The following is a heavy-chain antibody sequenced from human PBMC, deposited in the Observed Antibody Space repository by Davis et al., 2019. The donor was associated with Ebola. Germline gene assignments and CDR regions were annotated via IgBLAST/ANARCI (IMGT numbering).Heavy chain of an antibody. CDR2: TRYDGNNK. Sequence: GESLKISCAASRFTFSSYSMNWVRQAPGKALEWVAFTRYDGNNKYYADSVKGRFTISRDNAKNSLYLQMNSLRAEDTAVYYCARNNGHETFDYWGQGTLVTVSS. J-gene: IGHJ4*02. V-gene: IGHV3-33*08. CDR3: ARNNGHETFDY. D-gene: IGHD1/OR15-1a*01. CDR1: RFTFSSYS.